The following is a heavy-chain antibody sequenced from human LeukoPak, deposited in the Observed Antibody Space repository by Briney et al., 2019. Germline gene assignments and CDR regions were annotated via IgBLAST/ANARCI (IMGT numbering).Heavy chain of an antibody. CDR2: IKPDGSDT. V-gene: IGHV3-74*01. J-gene: IGHJ4*02. D-gene: IGHD5-12*01. CDR3: ARGKYGGYFIDY. Sequence: GGSLRLSCSASGFTFNSYAMNWVRQSPGKGLVWVSRIKPDGSDTNYADSVKGRFTISRDNAKNTVYLQMNSLRAEDTAVYYCARGKYGGYFIDYWGQGTLVTVSS. CDR1: GFTFNSYA.